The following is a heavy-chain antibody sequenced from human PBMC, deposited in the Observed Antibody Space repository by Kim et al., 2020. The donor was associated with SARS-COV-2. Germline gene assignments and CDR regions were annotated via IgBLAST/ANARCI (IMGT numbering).Heavy chain of an antibody. D-gene: IGHD3-22*01. CDR1: GGSISSYY. Sequence: SETLSLTCSVSGGSISSYYWSWMRQAPGKGLEWIGFFYDSGNTNYNPSLKSRVTMSVDTSNNQFSLNLTSVTAADTAVYYCATSHSVYYYNWGQGTLVTV. CDR3: ATSHSVYYYN. J-gene: IGHJ4*02. CDR2: FYDSGNT. V-gene: IGHV4-59*13.